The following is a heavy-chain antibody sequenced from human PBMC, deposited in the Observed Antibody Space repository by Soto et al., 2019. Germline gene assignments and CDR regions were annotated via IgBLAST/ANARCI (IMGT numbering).Heavy chain of an antibody. Sequence: EVQLVESGGGLIQPGGSLRLSCVASGFSVSSYYMGWVRQAPGKGLEWVSAISGSGGSTYYADSVKGRFTISRDNSKNTLYLQMNSLRAEDTAVYYCAKGAPEWIRIVVVTIDYWGQGTLVTVSS. CDR2: ISGSGGST. J-gene: IGHJ4*02. V-gene: IGHV3-23*04. CDR3: AKGAPEWIRIVVVTIDY. CDR1: GFSVSSYY. D-gene: IGHD3-22*01.